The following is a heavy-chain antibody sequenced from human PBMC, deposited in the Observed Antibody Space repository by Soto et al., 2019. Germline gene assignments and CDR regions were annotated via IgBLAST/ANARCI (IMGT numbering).Heavy chain of an antibody. CDR3: ASKYYYYGMDV. Sequence: WGSLRLSCAASGFTFTRYSMNWVRQAPGKGLEWVSSISSTTNYIYYGDSMKGRFTISRDNAKNSLYLQMNSLRAEDTAVYYCASKYYYYGMDVWGQGTTVTVSS. CDR2: ISSTTNYI. V-gene: IGHV3-21*01. J-gene: IGHJ6*02. CDR1: GFTFTRYS.